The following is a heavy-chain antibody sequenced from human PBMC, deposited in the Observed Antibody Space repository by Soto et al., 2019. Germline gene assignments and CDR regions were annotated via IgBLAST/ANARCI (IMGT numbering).Heavy chain of an antibody. CDR1: VVSISSYY. J-gene: IGHJ4*02. V-gene: IGHV4-59*01. Sequence: PSETVSLTCTVSVVSISSYYWSCIRHPPGKGLEWIGYIYYSGSTNYNPSLKSRVTISVDTSKNQFSLKLSSVTAADTAVYYCAGKRLVVYAQNRYYFDDGAQGT. CDR3: AGKRLVVYAQNRYYFDD. D-gene: IGHD2-8*01. CDR2: IYYSGST.